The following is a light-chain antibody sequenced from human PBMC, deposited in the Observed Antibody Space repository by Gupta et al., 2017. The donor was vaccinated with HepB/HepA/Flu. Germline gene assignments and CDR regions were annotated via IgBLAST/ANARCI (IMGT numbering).Light chain of an antibody. J-gene: IGKJ3*01. V-gene: IGKV1-39*01. CDR2: GAT. Sequence: DIQMTQAPSSLSASVGDRVNITCRASQNINSYLNWYLQRPGKAPNLLIYGATSLQHGVPSRFSGSGSGTDFTLTVSRLQPEDVATYFCHQTHTIPQTFGHGTKVDMK. CDR3: HQTHTIPQT. CDR1: QNINSY.